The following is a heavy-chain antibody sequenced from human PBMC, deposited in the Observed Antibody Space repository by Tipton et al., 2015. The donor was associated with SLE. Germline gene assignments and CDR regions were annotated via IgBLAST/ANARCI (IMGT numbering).Heavy chain of an antibody. CDR1: TYSISNGHY. CDR2: VYHTGNT. CDR3: ASMIVVIPVEARRDGMDV. D-gene: IGHD2-2*01. V-gene: IGHV4-38-2*01. Sequence: TLSLTCSVSTYSISNGHYWAWVRQPPGKGLEWIGTVYHTGNTYYNPSLKSRVTISVDTSKNQFSLKLSSVTAADTAVYYCASMIVVIPVEARRDGMDVWGQGTTATVSS. J-gene: IGHJ6*02.